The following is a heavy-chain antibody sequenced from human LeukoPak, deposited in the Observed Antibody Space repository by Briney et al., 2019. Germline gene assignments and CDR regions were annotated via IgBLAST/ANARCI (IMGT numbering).Heavy chain of an antibody. CDR3: AKTHQLLAYYYYYMDV. V-gene: IGHV3-30*18. CDR2: ISYDGSNK. J-gene: IGHJ6*03. Sequence: PGGSLRLSCTASEFAFSRFGMHWVRQAPGKGLEWVAVISYDGSNKYYADSVKGRFTISRDNSKNTLYLQMNSLRAEDTAVYYCAKTHQLLAYYYYYMDVWGKGTTVTVSS. D-gene: IGHD2-2*01. CDR1: EFAFSRFG.